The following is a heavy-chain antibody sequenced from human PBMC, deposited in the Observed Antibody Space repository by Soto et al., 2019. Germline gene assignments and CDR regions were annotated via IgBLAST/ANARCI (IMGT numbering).Heavy chain of an antibody. Sequence: KPSETLSLTCAISGDSASSNSAAWNWIRQSPSRGLEWLGRTYYRSKWYNDYAVSVKSRITINPDTSKNQFSLQLNSVTPEDTAVYYCAREVGAAAGNYYYYGMDVWGQGTTVTVSS. CDR2: TYYRSKWYN. CDR1: GDSASSNSAA. V-gene: IGHV6-1*01. D-gene: IGHD6-13*01. CDR3: AREVGAAAGNYYYYGMDV. J-gene: IGHJ6*02.